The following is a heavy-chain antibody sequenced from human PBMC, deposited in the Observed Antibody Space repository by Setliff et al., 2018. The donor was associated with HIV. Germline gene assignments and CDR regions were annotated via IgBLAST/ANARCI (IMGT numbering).Heavy chain of an antibody. CDR3: ARGRSCSSSSCYLVYYYYYGMDV. CDR1: GGSFSGYY. CDR2: IIHTGST. J-gene: IGHJ6*02. Sequence: SETLSLTCAVYGGSFSGYYWGWIRQPPGKGLEWIGEIIHTGSTNYNPSLKSRVTISVDTSKNQFSLRLSSVTAADTAVYYCARGRSCSSSSCYLVYYYYYGMDVWGHGSTVTVSS. D-gene: IGHD2-2*01. V-gene: IGHV4-34*01.